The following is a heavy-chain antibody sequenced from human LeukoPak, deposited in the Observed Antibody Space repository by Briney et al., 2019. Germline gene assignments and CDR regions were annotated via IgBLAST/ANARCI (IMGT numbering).Heavy chain of an antibody. J-gene: IGHJ4*02. CDR3: ARDLPVETYYYDSSGPISRDY. V-gene: IGHV1-18*01. CDR2: ISAYNGNT. D-gene: IGHD3-22*01. Sequence: GASVKVSCKASGYTFTSYGISWVRQAPGQGLEWMGWISAYNGNTNYAQKLQGRVTMTTDTSTSTAYMELRSLRSDDTAVYYCARDLPVETYYYDSSGPISRDYWGQGTLVTVSS. CDR1: GYTFTSYG.